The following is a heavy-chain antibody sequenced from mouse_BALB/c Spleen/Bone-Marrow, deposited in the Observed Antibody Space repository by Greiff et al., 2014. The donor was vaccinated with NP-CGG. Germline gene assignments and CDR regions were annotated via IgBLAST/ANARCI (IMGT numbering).Heavy chain of an antibody. CDR2: IWGGGIT. D-gene: IGHD1-1*01. CDR1: GFSLTDYG. Sequence: VMLVESGPGLVAPSQSLSITCTVSGFSLTDYGVSWIRQPPGKGLEWLGVIWGGGITYYNSTLKSRLSISKDNSKSQVFLKMNSLQTDDTAMYYCAKHGTTVVLDYWGQGTTLTVSS. V-gene: IGHV2-6-5*01. J-gene: IGHJ2*01. CDR3: AKHGTTVVLDY.